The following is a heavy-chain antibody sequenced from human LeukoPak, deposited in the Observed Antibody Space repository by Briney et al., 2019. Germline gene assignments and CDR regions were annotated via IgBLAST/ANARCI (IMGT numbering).Heavy chain of an antibody. J-gene: IGHJ4*02. CDR2: INHSGST. CDR1: GGSFSGYY. CDR3: TRGAGWLIDY. V-gene: IGHV4-34*01. D-gene: IGHD3-16*01. Sequence: SETLSLTCVVYGGSFSGYYWSWIRQPPGKGLEWIGEINHSGSTNYNPSLKSRVTISVDTSKNHFSLKLNSVTTADTAVYYCTRGAGWLIDYWGQGILVTVSS.